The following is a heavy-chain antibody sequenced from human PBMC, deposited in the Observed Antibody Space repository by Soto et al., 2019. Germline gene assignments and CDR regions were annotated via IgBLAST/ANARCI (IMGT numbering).Heavy chain of an antibody. CDR1: GGTLSSYA. CDR2: IIPIFGTA. Sequence: SVKVSCEASGGTLSSYAISWVRQAPGQGLEWMGGIIPIFGTANYAQKFQGRVTITADESTSTAYMELSSLRSEDTAVYYCASEPAGYCSGGSCLIDYWGQGTLVTVSS. D-gene: IGHD2-15*01. CDR3: ASEPAGYCSGGSCLIDY. J-gene: IGHJ4*02. V-gene: IGHV1-69*13.